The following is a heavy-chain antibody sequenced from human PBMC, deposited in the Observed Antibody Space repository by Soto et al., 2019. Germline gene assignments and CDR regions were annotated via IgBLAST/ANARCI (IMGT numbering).Heavy chain of an antibody. CDR2: IIPILGIA. J-gene: IGHJ5*02. CDR3: ARGPSSGWYGGDWFDP. Sequence: QVQLVQSGAEVKKPGSSVKVSCKASGGTFSSYTISWVRQAPGQGLEWMGRIIPILGIANYAQKFQGRVTITADKSTSTAYMELSSLRSEDTAVYYCARGPSSGWYGGDWFDPWGQGTPVTVSS. V-gene: IGHV1-69*02. D-gene: IGHD6-19*01. CDR1: GGTFSSYT.